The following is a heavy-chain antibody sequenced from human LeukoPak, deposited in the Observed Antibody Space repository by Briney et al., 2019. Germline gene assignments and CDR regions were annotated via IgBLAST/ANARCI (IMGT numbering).Heavy chain of an antibody. CDR2: IYYRGST. D-gene: IGHD4/OR15-4a*01. CDR1: GGSISSDY. Sequence: SETLSLTCTVSGGSISSDYWSWIRQTPGKGLEWIGYIYYRGSTNYNPSLKSRVTISVDTSKKQFSLKLSSVTAADTAGYYCARSANYDEYMEVWGKGTTVTVS. J-gene: IGHJ6*03. CDR3: ARSANYDEYMEV. V-gene: IGHV4-59*01.